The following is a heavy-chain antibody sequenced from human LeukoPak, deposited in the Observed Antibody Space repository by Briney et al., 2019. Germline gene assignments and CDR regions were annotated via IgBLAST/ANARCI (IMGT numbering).Heavy chain of an antibody. CDR3: VSFYETY. CDR1: GYYW. Sequence: GGSLRLSCAASGYYWMHLVRQIPGKGLVWVSHINSDGSWTSYADSVKGRFTISKDDAKNTVYLQMNSLRAEDTAVYYCVSFYETYWGRGTLVTVSS. V-gene: IGHV3-74*01. J-gene: IGHJ4*02. CDR2: INSDGSWT. D-gene: IGHD2/OR15-2a*01.